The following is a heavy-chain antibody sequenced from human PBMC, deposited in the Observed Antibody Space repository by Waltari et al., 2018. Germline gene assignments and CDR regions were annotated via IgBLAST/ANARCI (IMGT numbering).Heavy chain of an antibody. Sequence: QVQLLQWGAGLLKPSEPLSLTCAVYGGSFSGYYWRWLRQLPGKGLAWLGENNHTASPDYNPSLKSRATISIETSKNQFSLKLDSVTAADTGVYYCARGWLQVAPPYYYYMDVWDRGTAVTVSS. CDR3: ARGWLQVAPPYYYYMDV. V-gene: IGHV4-34*01. CDR1: GGSFSGYY. J-gene: IGHJ6*03. D-gene: IGHD6-19*01. CDR2: NNHTASP.